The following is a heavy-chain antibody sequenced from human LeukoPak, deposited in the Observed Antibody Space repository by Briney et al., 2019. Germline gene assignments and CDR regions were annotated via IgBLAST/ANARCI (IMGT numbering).Heavy chain of an antibody. J-gene: IGHJ6*02. CDR2: IYYSGST. CDR1: GGSMNSYY. D-gene: IGHD6-13*01. CDR3: AGVVAAAGTPLYYGMDV. V-gene: IGHV4-59*08. Sequence: PSETLSLTCSVPGGSMNSYYWSWIRQSPGKGLEWIGYIYYSGSTNYNPSLKSRVTISVDTSKNQFSLKLSSVTAADTAVYYCAGVVAAAGTPLYYGMDVWGQGTTVTVSS.